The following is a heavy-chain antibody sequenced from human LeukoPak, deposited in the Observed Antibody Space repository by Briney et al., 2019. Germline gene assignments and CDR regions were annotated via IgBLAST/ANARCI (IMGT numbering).Heavy chain of an antibody. CDR1: GYTFTSYY. V-gene: IGHV1-46*01. D-gene: IGHD2-15*01. J-gene: IGHJ4*02. CDR2: INPSGGST. Sequence: GASVKVSCKASGYTFTSYYMHWVRQAPGQGLEWMGIINPSGGSTSYAQKFQGRVTMTRDTSTSTVYMELSSLRSEDTAVYYCARDRYAYCSGGSCYPGADYWGQGTLVTVSS. CDR3: ARDRYAYCSGGSCYPGADY.